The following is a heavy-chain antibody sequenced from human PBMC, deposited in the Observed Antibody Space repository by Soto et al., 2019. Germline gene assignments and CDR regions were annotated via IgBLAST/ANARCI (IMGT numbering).Heavy chain of an antibody. CDR2: INAGNGNT. V-gene: IGHV1-3*01. CDR3: ARGGRGIQLFLTFDH. J-gene: IGHJ4*02. CDR1: GYSFITYV. D-gene: IGHD5-18*01. Sequence: ASVKVSCKASGYSFITYVIHWVRQAPGQRLEWMGWINAGNGNTKFSQKFQDRVIITRDTSASTVNMELSSLRSEDTAVYYCARGGRGIQLFLTFDHWGLGTLVTVSS.